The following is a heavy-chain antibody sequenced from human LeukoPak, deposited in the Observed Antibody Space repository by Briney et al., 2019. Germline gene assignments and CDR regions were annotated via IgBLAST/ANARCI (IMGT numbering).Heavy chain of an antibody. CDR2: MNPNSGNT. V-gene: IGHV1-8*01. Sequence: ASVKVSCKASGYTFTSYDINWVRQATGQGLEWMGWMNPNSGNTSYAQKFQGRVTMTRNTSISTAYMELSSLRSEDTAVYYCARDPHKRWLQLKGRYFDYWGQGTLVTVSS. D-gene: IGHD5-24*01. CDR3: ARDPHKRWLQLKGRYFDY. J-gene: IGHJ4*02. CDR1: GYTFTSYD.